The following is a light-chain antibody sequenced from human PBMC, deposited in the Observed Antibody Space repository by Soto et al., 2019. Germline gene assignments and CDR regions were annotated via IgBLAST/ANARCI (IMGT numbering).Light chain of an antibody. CDR1: QSVGSR. V-gene: IGKV3-15*01. CDR3: QQYHNWPLYT. J-gene: IGKJ2*01. Sequence: EIVVTQSPGTLSVSPGDSATLSCRASQSVGSRLAWYQQKPGQAPRLLSYAASTRATGIPARFSAFGSGTEFTLTISDLQSEDSAFYYCQQYHNWPLYTFGQGTNLDIK. CDR2: AAS.